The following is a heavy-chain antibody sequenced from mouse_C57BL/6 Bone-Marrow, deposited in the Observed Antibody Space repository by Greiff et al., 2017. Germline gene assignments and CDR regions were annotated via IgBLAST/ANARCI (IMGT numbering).Heavy chain of an antibody. D-gene: IGHD2-5*01. CDR2: IYPGSGST. V-gene: IGHV1-55*01. Sequence: QVQLQQPGAELVKPGASVKMSCKASGYTFTSYWITWVKQRPGQGLEWIGDIYPGSGSTNYNEKFKSKATLTVDTSSSTAYMQLSSLTSEDSSVYYSARAYYSNYYAMDYWGQGTSVTVSS. CDR3: ARAYYSNYYAMDY. J-gene: IGHJ4*01. CDR1: GYTFTSYW.